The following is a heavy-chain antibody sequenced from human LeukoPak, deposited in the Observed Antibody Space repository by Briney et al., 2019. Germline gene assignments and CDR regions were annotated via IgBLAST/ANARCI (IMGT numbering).Heavy chain of an antibody. Sequence: GGSLRLSCAASGFTFSTYWMTWVRQAPGKGLEWVANIKHDGNEKKYVDSVRGRFTISRDNAKNSLYLQMNSLRPEDTAFYLCAKGRDGYYDLLTGYYFFEYWGQGTLVTVSS. V-gene: IGHV3-7*03. CDR3: AKGRDGYYDLLTGYYFFEY. CDR2: IKHDGNEK. J-gene: IGHJ4*02. D-gene: IGHD3-9*01. CDR1: GFTFSTYW.